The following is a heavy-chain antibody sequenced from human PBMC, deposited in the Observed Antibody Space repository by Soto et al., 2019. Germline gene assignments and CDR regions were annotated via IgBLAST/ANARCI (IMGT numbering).Heavy chain of an antibody. CDR1: GFSFSIYG. CDR2: ISNDGSNK. V-gene: IGHV3-30*18. CDR3: AKQEAVSGDFDH. Sequence: QVQLLESGGGEVQPGRSLRLSCAASGFSFSIYGMHWVRQAPGKGLEWVAVISNDGSNKYYADSVKGRFTFSRDNSKNTLYLQMNSLRADDTAIYYCAKQEAVSGDFDHWGQGTLVTVSS. D-gene: IGHD6-19*01. J-gene: IGHJ4*02.